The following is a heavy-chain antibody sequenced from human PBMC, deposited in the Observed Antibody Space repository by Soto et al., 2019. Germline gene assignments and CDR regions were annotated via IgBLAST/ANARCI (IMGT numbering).Heavy chain of an antibody. D-gene: IGHD1-26*01. CDR1: GGTFSSYA. Sequence: ASVKVSCKASGGTFSSYAISWVRQAPGQGLEWMGGIIPIFGTANYAQKFQGRVTITADESTSTAYMELSSLRSEDTAVYYCARDRFSGSYLGDYWGQGTLVTV. V-gene: IGHV1-69*13. J-gene: IGHJ4*02. CDR3: ARDRFSGSYLGDY. CDR2: IIPIFGTA.